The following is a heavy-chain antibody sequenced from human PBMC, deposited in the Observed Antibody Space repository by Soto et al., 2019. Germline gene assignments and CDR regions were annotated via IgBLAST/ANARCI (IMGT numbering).Heavy chain of an antibody. CDR2: IHYSGTT. D-gene: IGHD3-22*01. Sequence: QVQLQESGPGLVKPSETLSLTCTVFGGTVISGSYYWSWIRQSPGKGLEWIGDIHYSGTTNYNPSLNSRLAISIAKSYTQSSLQVRSVTAADTAVYYCARVPGHSHTSGYSYYNYGMDVWGQGTTVTVSS. CDR1: GGTVISGSYY. J-gene: IGHJ6*02. CDR3: ARVPGHSHTSGYSYYNYGMDV. V-gene: IGHV4-61*01.